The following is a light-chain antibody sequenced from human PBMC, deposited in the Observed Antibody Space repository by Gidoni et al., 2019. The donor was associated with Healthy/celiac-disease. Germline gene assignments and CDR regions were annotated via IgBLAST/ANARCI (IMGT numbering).Light chain of an antibody. J-gene: IGLJ3*02. V-gene: IGLV1-40*01. CDR2: GNS. Sequence: QSVLTQPPSASGAPGQRATISCTASSSNIGAGYDVHWYPQLPGTAPKLLIYGNSNRPSGVPDRFSGSKSGTSASLAITGLQAEDEADYYCQSYDSSLRVFGGGTKLTGL. CDR3: QSYDSSLRV. CDR1: SSNIGAGYD.